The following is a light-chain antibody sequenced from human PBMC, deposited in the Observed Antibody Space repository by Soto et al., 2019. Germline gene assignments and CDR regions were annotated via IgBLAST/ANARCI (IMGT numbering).Light chain of an antibody. Sequence: EIVLTQSPGTLSLSPGERATLSCRASQSVSSSYLAWYQQKPGQAPRLLIYGASSRATDIPDRFSGSGSGTDFTLNISRLEPEDFQVYYCQQYGSSPYTFGQGTKLEIK. CDR3: QQYGSSPYT. J-gene: IGKJ2*01. CDR2: GAS. V-gene: IGKV3-20*01. CDR1: QSVSSSY.